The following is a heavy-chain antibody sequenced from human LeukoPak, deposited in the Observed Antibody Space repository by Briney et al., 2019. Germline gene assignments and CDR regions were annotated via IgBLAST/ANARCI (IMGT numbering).Heavy chain of an antibody. J-gene: IGHJ4*02. CDR2: INHSGST. D-gene: IGHD6-13*01. CDR1: GGSFSGYY. V-gene: IGHV4-34*01. CDR3: ASLVAAAGTSSLLDY. Sequence: SETLSLTCAVYGGSFSGYYWSWIRQPPGKGLEWIGEINHSGSTNYNPSLKSRVTISVDTSKNQFSLKLSSVTAADTAVYYCASLVAAAGTSSLLDYWGQGTLITVSS.